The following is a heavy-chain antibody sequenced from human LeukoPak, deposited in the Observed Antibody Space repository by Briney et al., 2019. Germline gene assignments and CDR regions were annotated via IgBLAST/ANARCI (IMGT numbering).Heavy chain of an antibody. V-gene: IGHV4-59*01. CDR1: GGSISGYY. Sequence: PSETLSLTCTVSGGSISGYYWSWIRQPPGKGLEWIGYIYYSGSTNYNPSLKSRVTISVDTSKNQFSLELSSVTAADTAVYYCARGVLRYFDWVFAFDIWGQGTMVTVSS. J-gene: IGHJ3*02. D-gene: IGHD3-9*01. CDR3: ARGVLRYFDWVFAFDI. CDR2: IYYSGST.